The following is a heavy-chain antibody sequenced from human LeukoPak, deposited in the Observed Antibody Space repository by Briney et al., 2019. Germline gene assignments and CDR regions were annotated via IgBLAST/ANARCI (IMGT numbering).Heavy chain of an antibody. CDR3: AREAGISTMVRGVISGYFDY. CDR1: GFTFSSYA. CDR2: ISYDGSNK. V-gene: IGHV3-30-3*01. Sequence: GGSLRLSCAASGFTFSSYAMHWVRQAPGKGLEWVAVISYDGSNKYHADSVKGRFTISRDNSKNTLYLQMNSLRAEGTAVYYCAREAGISTMVRGVISGYFDYWGQGTLVTVSS. J-gene: IGHJ4*02. D-gene: IGHD3-10*01.